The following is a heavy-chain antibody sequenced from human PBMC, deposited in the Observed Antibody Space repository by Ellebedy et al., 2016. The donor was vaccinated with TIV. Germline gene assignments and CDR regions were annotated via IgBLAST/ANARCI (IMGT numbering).Heavy chain of an antibody. D-gene: IGHD3-22*01. J-gene: IGHJ2*01. CDR2: ISWNSGSV. V-gene: IGHV3-9*01. CDR1: GFNFDDYA. Sequence: GGSLRLXXAASGFNFDDYAMHWVRQAPGKDLEWVSGISWNSGSVNYADSVKGRFTISRDNVNDSLHLQMNSLRPEDTAFYYCVKDKSVSGFSCWFFDLWGRGTLVTVSS. CDR3: VKDKSVSGFSCWFFDL.